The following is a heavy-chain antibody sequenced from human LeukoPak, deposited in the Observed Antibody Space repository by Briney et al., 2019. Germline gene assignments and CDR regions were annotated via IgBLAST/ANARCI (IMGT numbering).Heavy chain of an antibody. J-gene: IGHJ4*02. CDR2: TTFSGGTT. CDR1: GFAFSSYA. CDR3: AKDHTNLDY. V-gene: IGHV3-23*01. Sequence: GGSLRLSCAASGFAFSSYAMSWVRQAPGKGLEWVSSTTFSGGTTYYADSVKGRFTTSRDNSKNTLYLQMNSPRAEDTAIYYCAKDHTNLDYWGQGTLVTVSS.